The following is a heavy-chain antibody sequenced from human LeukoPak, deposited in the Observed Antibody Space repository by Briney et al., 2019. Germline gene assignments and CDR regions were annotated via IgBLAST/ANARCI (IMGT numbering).Heavy chain of an antibody. CDR1: GFTFIDYD. CDR3: ARGGIQVSGIDEFDY. J-gene: IGHJ4*02. V-gene: IGHV3-13*01. Sequence: GGSLRLSCAASGFTFIDYDMHWVRQVIGKGLEWVSAIGIRGDTHYSGSVKGRFTISRENAESSLYLQMNSLRAEDTAVYYCARGGIQVSGIDEFDYWGQGTPVTVSS. D-gene: IGHD6-19*01. CDR2: IGIRGDT.